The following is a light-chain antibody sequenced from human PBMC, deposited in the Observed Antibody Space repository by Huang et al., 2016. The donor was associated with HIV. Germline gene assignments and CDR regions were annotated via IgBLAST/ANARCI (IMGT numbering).Light chain of an antibody. J-gene: IGKJ4*01. V-gene: IGKV3-15*01. CDR2: GSS. CDR3: QQYNNWLLS. CDR1: RSVSSN. Sequence: IVMTQSPATLSVSPGERVTVSCRANRSVSSNLAWYQHRPCQAPRLLIYGSSTRAPGIPARFSGSGAGTDFSLTISSLQSEDFALYYCQQYNNWLLSFGGGTRVDI.